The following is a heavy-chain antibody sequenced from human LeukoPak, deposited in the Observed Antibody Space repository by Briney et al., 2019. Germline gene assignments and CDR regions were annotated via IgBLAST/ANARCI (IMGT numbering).Heavy chain of an antibody. CDR1: GFTLSSSG. D-gene: IGHD6-6*01. V-gene: IGHV3-33*08. CDR2: IWYDGSNK. Sequence: GGSLRLSCAASGFTLSSSGMHWVRQAPGKGLEWVAVIWYDGSNKYYADSVRGRFTISRDNSKNTLYLQMNSLRAEDTAVYYCARDGLYSSSSKGTSYNWFDPWGQGTLVTVSS. J-gene: IGHJ5*02. CDR3: ARDGLYSSSSKGTSYNWFDP.